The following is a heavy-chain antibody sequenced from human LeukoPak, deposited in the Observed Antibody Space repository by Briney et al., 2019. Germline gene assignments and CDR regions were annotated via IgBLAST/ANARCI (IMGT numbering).Heavy chain of an antibody. V-gene: IGHV3-48*03. CDR1: GFTFSSYE. J-gene: IGHJ4*01. D-gene: IGHD1-26*01. CDR3: ARDGHWVGQGSYADY. CDR2: ISSSGSTI. Sequence: PGGSLRLSCAASGFTFSSYEMNWVRQAPGKGLEWVSYISSSGSTIYYADSVKDRFTISRDNAKSSLYLQMTSLRAEETAVYYCARDGHWVGQGSYADYWGHGTLLSVSP.